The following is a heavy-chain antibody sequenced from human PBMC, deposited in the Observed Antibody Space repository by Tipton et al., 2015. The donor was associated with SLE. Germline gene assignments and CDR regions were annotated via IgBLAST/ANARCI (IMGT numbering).Heavy chain of an antibody. J-gene: IGHJ4*02. CDR2: IYTSGST. CDR1: GGSISSGSYY. CDR3: ARDGGGGGWSFDY. V-gene: IGHV4-61*02. D-gene: IGHD6-19*01. Sequence: TLSLTCTVSGGSISSGSYYWSWIRQPAGKGLEWIGRIYTSGSTNYNPSLKSRVTISVDTSKSQFSLKLNSVSAADTAIYYCARDGGGGGWSFDYWGQGALVTVSS.